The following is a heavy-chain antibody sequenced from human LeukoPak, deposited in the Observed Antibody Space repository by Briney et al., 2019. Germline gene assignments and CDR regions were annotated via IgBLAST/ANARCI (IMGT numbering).Heavy chain of an antibody. J-gene: IGHJ4*02. D-gene: IGHD1-26*01. CDR1: GYTFSSNL. CDR2: INPRGGST. Sequence: ASVKVSCKASGYTFSSNLMHWVRQAPGQGLECMGIINPRGGSTTYAQKFQGRVTMTRDTSTSTVYMELSSLRSEDTAVYYCAREGIVGGIPFDLWGQGTLVTVSS. V-gene: IGHV1-46*01. CDR3: AREGIVGGIPFDL.